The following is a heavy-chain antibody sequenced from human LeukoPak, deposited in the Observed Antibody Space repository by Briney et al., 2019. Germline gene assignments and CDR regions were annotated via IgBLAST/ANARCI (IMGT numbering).Heavy chain of an antibody. CDR2: INPNNGDA. CDR1: GYIFTGYY. V-gene: IGHV1-2*02. J-gene: IGHJ5*02. CDR3: ARNGQLLSGGNWFDP. D-gene: IGHD2-2*01. Sequence: ASVKVSCEASGYIFTGYYMHWVRQAPGQGPEWMDWINPNNGDAKYAQKFQGRVTMTRNTSITTAYMDLSRLRSDDTACYYCARNGQLLSGGNWFDPWGQGALVTVSS.